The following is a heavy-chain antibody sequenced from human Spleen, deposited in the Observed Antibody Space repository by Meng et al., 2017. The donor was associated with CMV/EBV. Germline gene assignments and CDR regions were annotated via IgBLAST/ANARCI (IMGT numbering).Heavy chain of an antibody. Sequence: FIASGIIWVRQALVHGLAWMGWISPFSDSTNYAQHFRGRVAMTTDTFTGTAYMELTSLRSDDTAVYLCARALLQCSSSSCPVKWVDPWGQGTLVTVSS. V-gene: IGHV1-18*01. CDR3: ARALLQCSSSSCPVKWVDP. J-gene: IGHJ5*02. D-gene: IGHD2-2*01. CDR1: FIASG. CDR2: ISPFSDST.